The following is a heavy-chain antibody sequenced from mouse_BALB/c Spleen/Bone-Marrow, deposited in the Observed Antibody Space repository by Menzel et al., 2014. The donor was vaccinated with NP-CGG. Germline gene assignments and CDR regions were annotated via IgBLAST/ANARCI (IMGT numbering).Heavy chain of an antibody. V-gene: IGHV1S81*02. Sequence: VQLQQSGAELVKPGASVKLSCKASGYTFTSYWMHWVKQRPGQGLEWIGEINPSNGRTNYNEKFKSKATLTVDKSSSTAYMQLSNLTSEDSAVYYCARDYDYWYFDVWGAGTTVTVSS. J-gene: IGHJ1*01. CDR3: ARDYDYWYFDV. CDR1: GYTFTSYW. D-gene: IGHD2-4*01. CDR2: INPSNGRT.